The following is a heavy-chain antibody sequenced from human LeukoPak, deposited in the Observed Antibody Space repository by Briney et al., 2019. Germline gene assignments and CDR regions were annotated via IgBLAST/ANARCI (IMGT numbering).Heavy chain of an antibody. CDR3: ARDLSYYGMYYFDY. V-gene: IGHV1-69*13. CDR2: IIPISGTA. Sequence: SVKVSCKASGCSFSSYAISWVRLAPGQGLEWMGGIIPISGTANYAQKFQGRVTITADESTSTAYMDLNSLRSEDTAVYYCARDLSYYGMYYFDYWGQGTLVTVSS. CDR1: GCSFSSYA. J-gene: IGHJ4*02. D-gene: IGHD3-22*01.